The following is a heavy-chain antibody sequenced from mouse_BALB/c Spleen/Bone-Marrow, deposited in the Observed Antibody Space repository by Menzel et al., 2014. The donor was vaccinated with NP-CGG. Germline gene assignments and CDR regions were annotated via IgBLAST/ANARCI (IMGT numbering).Heavy chain of an antibody. J-gene: IGHJ2*01. CDR1: GLDIKDYY. CDR2: IDPENGDT. CDR3: NEGYGNYGY. Sequence: VQLQQPGAELVRSGASVKLSCTASGLDIKDYYMHWVKQRPEQGLEWIGWIDPENGDTEYAPKFQGKATMTADTSSNTAYLQLSSLTSEDTAVYYCNEGYGNYGYWGQGTTLTVSS. V-gene: IGHV14-4*02. D-gene: IGHD2-10*02.